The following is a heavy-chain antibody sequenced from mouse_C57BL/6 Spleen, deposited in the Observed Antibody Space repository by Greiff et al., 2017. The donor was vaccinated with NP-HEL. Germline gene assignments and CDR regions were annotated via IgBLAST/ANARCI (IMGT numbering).Heavy chain of an antibody. J-gene: IGHJ4*01. V-gene: IGHV1-82*01. Sequence: LVESGPELVKPGASVKISCKASGYAFSSSWMNWVKQRPGKGLEWIGRIYPGDGDTNYNGKFKGKATLTADKSSSTAYMQLSSLTSEDSAVYFCARGGDFYYYAMDYWGQGTSVTVSS. CDR3: ARGGDFYYYAMDY. CDR1: GYAFSSSW. D-gene: IGHD3-3*01. CDR2: IYPGDGDT.